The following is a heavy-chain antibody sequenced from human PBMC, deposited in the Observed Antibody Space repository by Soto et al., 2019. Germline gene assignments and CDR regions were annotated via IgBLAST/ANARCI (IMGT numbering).Heavy chain of an antibody. Sequence: GESLKISCKAIGYTFTNYWIGWVRQTPGKGLEWMGIIFPGDSDTRYNPSFECQVTVSADESISTAYLQWNTLKASDTAMYYCVRPNFGALTHFDFWGQGTLVTVSS. CDR3: VRPNFGALTHFDF. D-gene: IGHD3-16*01. V-gene: IGHV5-51*01. CDR2: IFPGDSDT. CDR1: GYTFTNYW. J-gene: IGHJ4*02.